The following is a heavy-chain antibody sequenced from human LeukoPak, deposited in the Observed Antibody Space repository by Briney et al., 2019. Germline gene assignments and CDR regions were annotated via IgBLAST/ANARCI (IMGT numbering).Heavy chain of an antibody. CDR2: ISSSSSYI. CDR3: ARDYSGSYYGSYYYYGMDV. Sequence: GGSLRLSCSASGFTFSSYAMHWVRQAPGKGLEWVSSISSSSSYIYYADSVKGRFTISRDNAKNSLYLQMNSLRAEDTAVYYCARDYSGSYYGSYYYYGMDVWGQGTTVTVSS. CDR1: GFTFSSYA. J-gene: IGHJ6*02. V-gene: IGHV3-21*01. D-gene: IGHD1-26*01.